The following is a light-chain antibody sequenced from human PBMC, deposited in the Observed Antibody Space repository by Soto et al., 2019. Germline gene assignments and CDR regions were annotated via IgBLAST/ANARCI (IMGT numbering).Light chain of an antibody. V-gene: IGKV3-11*01. J-gene: IGKJ4*01. Sequence: EVVLTQSPGTLSLSPGERATLSCRASQSVRSFLAWYQLKPGQPPRLLIYDASNRATGIPARFSGSGSGTDFTLTISSLEPEDFAIYYCQQRSNWLTFGGGTKVDIK. CDR2: DAS. CDR3: QQRSNWLT. CDR1: QSVRSF.